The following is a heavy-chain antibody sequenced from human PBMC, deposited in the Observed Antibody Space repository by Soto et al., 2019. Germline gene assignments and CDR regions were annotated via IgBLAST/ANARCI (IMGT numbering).Heavy chain of an antibody. CDR1: GYTFGRYG. CDR3: ARGTSSSSLFGSLDI. Sequence: QVQLVQYGAEVKKPVAAVKVSCKASGYTFGRYGINWVRQAPGQGLEWMGWISEYDGDTKYEQKFQGRVTMTTDTSTGTAYMDLRSLRSDDTAVYYCARGTSSSSLFGSLDIWGQGTMVTVSS. J-gene: IGHJ3*02. D-gene: IGHD6-6*01. V-gene: IGHV1-18*01. CDR2: ISEYDGDT.